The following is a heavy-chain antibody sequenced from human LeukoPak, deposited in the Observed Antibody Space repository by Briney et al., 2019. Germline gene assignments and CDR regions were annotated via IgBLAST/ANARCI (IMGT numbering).Heavy chain of an antibody. V-gene: IGHV3-7*01. D-gene: IGHD3-22*01. CDR1: GFTFSSYW. Sequence: GGSLRLSCAASGFTFSSYWMSWVRQAPGKWLEWVANTKQDGSEKNYVDSLKGRFTISRDNAKHSLFLQMNSLRAEDTAVYYCASLGGSYYDTSDNPWGQGTLVTVSS. CDR2: TKQDGSEK. J-gene: IGHJ5*02. CDR3: ASLGGSYYDTSDNP.